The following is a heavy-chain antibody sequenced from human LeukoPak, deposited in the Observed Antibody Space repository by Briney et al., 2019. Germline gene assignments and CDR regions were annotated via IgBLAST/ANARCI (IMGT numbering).Heavy chain of an antibody. V-gene: IGHV4-34*01. D-gene: IGHD2-2*01. J-gene: IGHJ6*03. CDR2: INHSGST. CDR1: GGSFSGYY. Sequence: PSETLSLTCAVYGGSFSGYYWSWIRQPPGKGLEWIGEINHSGSTNYNPSLKSRVTISVDTSKNQFSLKLSSVTAADTAVYYCARPYCSSTSCYYMDVWGKGTTVTVSS. CDR3: ARPYCSSTSCYYMDV.